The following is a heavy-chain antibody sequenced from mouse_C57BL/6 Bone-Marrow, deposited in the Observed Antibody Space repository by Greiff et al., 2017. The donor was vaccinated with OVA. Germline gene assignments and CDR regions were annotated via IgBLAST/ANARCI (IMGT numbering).Heavy chain of an antibody. Sequence: QVQLQQSDAELVKPGASVKISCKASGYTFTDYTIHWMKQRPEQGLEWIGYIYPRDGSTKYNEKFKGKATLTADKSSSTAYMQLNSLTSEDSAVYVCADYYGSSYQAGFAYWGQGTLVTVSA. CDR2: IYPRDGST. CDR1: GYTFTDYT. V-gene: IGHV1-78*01. CDR3: ADYYGSSYQAGFAY. D-gene: IGHD1-1*01. J-gene: IGHJ3*01.